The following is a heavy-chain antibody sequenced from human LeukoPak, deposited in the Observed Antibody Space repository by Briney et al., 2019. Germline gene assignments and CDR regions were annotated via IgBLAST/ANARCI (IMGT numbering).Heavy chain of an antibody. D-gene: IGHD5-18*01. J-gene: IGHJ4*02. CDR2: ISGSGGST. CDR1: GFTFSSYG. V-gene: IGHV3-23*01. CDR3: AKVPDTAMDPFDY. Sequence: GGTLRLSCAASGFTFSSYGMSWVRQAPGKGLEWVSAISGSGGSTYYADSVKGRFTISRDNSKNTLYLQMNSLRAEDTAVYYCAKVPDTAMDPFDYWGQGTLVTVSS.